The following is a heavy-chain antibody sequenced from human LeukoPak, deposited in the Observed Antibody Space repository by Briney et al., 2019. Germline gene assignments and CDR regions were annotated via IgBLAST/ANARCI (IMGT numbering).Heavy chain of an antibody. D-gene: IGHD2-8*01. CDR1: GYTFTAYY. Sequence: GASVKVSCKASGYTFTAYYMHWVRQAPGQGLEWMGIINPSGGSTNYAQKFQGRVTMTRDTSTSTVYMELSSLRSEDTAMYYCARDYCTNGVCYDYWGQGTLVTVSS. CDR2: INPSGGST. J-gene: IGHJ4*02. V-gene: IGHV1-46*03. CDR3: ARDYCTNGVCYDY.